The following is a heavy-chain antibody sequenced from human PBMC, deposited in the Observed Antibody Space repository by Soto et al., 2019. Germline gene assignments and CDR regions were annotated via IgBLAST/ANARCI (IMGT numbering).Heavy chain of an antibody. V-gene: IGHV3-33*01. CDR1: GFTFSSYG. J-gene: IGHJ4*02. Sequence: QVQLVESGGGVVQPGRSLRLSCAASGFTFSSYGMHWFRQAPGKGLEWLAVIWYDGSNQYYADAVKGRFTISRDNSKNTLYLQMNSLRAVDTAVYYCESDSGYWGQGTLVIVSS. CDR2: IWYDGSNQ. CDR3: ESDSGY.